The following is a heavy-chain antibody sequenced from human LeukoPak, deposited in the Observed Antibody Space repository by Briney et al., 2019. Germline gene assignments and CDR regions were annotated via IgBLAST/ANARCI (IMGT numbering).Heavy chain of an antibody. V-gene: IGHV3-7*01. CDR2: IKQDGSEK. D-gene: IGHD6-19*01. CDR3: ARYGVDSSGYYFFDY. J-gene: IGHJ4*02. Sequence: GGSLRLSCAASGFTFSGYWMSWVRQAPGKGLEWVANIKQDGSEKYYVGSVKGRFTISRDNAENSLYLQMNSLTAEDTAVYYCARYGVDSSGYYFFDYWGQGTLVTVSS. CDR1: GFTFSGYW.